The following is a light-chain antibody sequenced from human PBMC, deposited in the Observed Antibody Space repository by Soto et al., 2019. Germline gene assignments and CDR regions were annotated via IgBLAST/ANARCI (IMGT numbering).Light chain of an antibody. CDR2: GAS. V-gene: IGKV3-15*01. CDR1: QSVSRN. J-gene: IGKJ2*01. CDR3: QQYGDWPPET. Sequence: EVVLKQSPATLSVSPGDRATLSCSASQSVSRNLAWYQQKPGQAPRLLIYGASTRATDVPARYSGSGSAKEFTLSNSSVQSDDEAVYYCQQYGDWPPETFGQGTKLDI.